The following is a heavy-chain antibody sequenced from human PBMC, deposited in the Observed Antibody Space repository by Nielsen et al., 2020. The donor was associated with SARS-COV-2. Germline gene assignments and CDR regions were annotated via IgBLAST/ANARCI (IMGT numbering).Heavy chain of an antibody. J-gene: IGHJ6*02. CDR2: INSDGSST. Sequence: GESLKISCAASAFTFSTYWMHWVRQAPGKGLVWVSRINSDGSSTSYADSVKGRFTISRDNAKNSLYLQMNSLRAEDTAVYYCARRTGMDVWGQGTTVTVSS. CDR3: ARRTGMDV. V-gene: IGHV3-74*01. CDR1: AFTFSTYW.